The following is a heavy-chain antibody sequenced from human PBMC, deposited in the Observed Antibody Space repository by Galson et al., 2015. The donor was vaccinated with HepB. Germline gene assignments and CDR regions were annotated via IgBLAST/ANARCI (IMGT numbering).Heavy chain of an antibody. CDR3: AKDLTMHIVVVPAAPFDY. Sequence: SLRLSCAASGFTFSSYGMHWVRQAPGKGLEWVAVISYDGSNKYYADSVKGRFTISRDNSKNTLYLQMNSLRAEDTAVYYCAKDLTMHIVVVPAAPFDYWGQGTLVTVSS. D-gene: IGHD2-2*01. J-gene: IGHJ4*02. CDR2: ISYDGSNK. CDR1: GFTFSSYG. V-gene: IGHV3-30*18.